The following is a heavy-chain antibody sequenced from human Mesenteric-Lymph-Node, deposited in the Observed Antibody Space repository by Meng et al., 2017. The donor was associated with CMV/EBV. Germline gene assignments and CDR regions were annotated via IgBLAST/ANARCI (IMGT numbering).Heavy chain of an antibody. V-gene: IGHV1-46*01. J-gene: IGHJ3*02. D-gene: IGHD5-18*01. CDR2: INPSGGST. CDR3: ARAGGIQLWSDAFDI. Sequence: ASVKVSCKASGYTFTSYYMHWVRQAPGQGLEWMGIINPSGGSTSYAQKFQGRVTMTRDTSTSTVYMELSSLRSEDTAVYYCARAGGIQLWSDAFDIWGQGTMVTVSS. CDR1: GYTFTSYY.